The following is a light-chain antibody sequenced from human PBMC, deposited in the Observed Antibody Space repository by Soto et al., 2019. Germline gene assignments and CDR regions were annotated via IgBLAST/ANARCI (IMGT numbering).Light chain of an antibody. CDR3: NSYTSSSTHNYV. V-gene: IGLV2-14*03. CDR1: SSDVGGYKY. CDR2: DVS. Sequence: QSVLTQPASVSXSPGQSITISCTGTSSDVGGYKYVSWYQQHPGKAPKLMIYDVSNRPSGVSNRFSGSKSGNTASLTISGLQAEDEADYYCNSYTSSSTHNYVFGTGTKVTVL. J-gene: IGLJ1*01.